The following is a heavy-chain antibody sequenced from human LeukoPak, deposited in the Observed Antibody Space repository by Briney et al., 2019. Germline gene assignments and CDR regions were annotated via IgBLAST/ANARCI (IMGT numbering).Heavy chain of an antibody. V-gene: IGHV2-70*01. Sequence: GSGPTLVNPTQTLTLTCTFSGFSLSTSGMCVSWIRQPPGKALEWLAPIDWDDDKYYSTSLKTRLTISKDTSKNQVVLTMTNMDPVDTATYYCARIIGGFGVLTPYYYYYGMDVWGKGTTVTVSS. CDR3: ARIIGGFGVLTPYYYYYGMDV. CDR1: GFSLSTSGMC. J-gene: IGHJ6*04. CDR2: IDWDDDK. D-gene: IGHD3-10*01.